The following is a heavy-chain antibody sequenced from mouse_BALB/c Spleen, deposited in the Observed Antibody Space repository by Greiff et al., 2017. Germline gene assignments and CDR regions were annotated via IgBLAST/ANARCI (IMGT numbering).Heavy chain of an antibody. J-gene: IGHJ1*01. CDR3: ALYYGSSYWYCDV. Sequence: QVQLQQSGAELMKPGASVKISCKATGYTFSSYWIEWVKQRPGHGLEWIGEILPGSGSTNYNEKFKGKATFTADTSSNTAYMQLSSLTSEDSAVYYCALYYGSSYWYCDVWGAGTTVTVSS. CDR1: GYTFSSYW. D-gene: IGHD1-1*01. CDR2: ILPGSGST. V-gene: IGHV1-9*01.